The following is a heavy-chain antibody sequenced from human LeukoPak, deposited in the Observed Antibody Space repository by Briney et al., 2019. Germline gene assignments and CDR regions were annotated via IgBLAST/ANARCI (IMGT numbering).Heavy chain of an antibody. CDR1: GDSVSSNNAS. J-gene: IGHJ5*02. Sequence: SQTLSLTCAISGDSVSSNNASWNWIRQSPSRGLEWLGRTYYRSKWYNDYAVSVKGRIIINPDTSKNQFSLQLNSVTPEDTALYYCAREGVAGDNWFDPWGQGTLVTVSS. V-gene: IGHV6-1*01. D-gene: IGHD6-19*01. CDR2: TYYRSKWYN. CDR3: AREGVAGDNWFDP.